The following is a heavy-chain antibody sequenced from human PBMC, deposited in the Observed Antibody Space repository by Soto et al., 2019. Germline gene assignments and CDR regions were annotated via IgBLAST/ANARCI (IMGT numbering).Heavy chain of an antibody. V-gene: IGHV4-30-4*02. D-gene: IGHD3-10*01. CDR3: GSSALVPLRSYYYYNALDV. CDR1: VASIRSPDRS. J-gene: IGHJ6*02. CDR2: IFYSGTT. Sequence: PSDTLTLTCTVPVASIRSPDRSHTSTCPPPGKGLGWIGYIFYSGTTYENPSLRSRLIISVDTSKSQFSLSLRSVTAADTAVYYCGSSALVPLRSYYYYNALDVWGQGSTVT.